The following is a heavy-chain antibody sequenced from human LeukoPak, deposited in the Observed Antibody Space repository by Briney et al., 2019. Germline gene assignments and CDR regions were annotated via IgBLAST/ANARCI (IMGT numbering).Heavy chain of an antibody. CDR1: GYTFTSYG. CDR2: ISAYNGNT. D-gene: IGHD3-9*01. V-gene: IGHV1-18*01. CDR3: ASPVLGDILSNAFDI. J-gene: IGHJ3*02. Sequence: ASVKVSCKASGYTFTSYGISWVRQAPGQGLEWMGWISAYNGNTNYAQKLQGRVTMTTDTSTSTAYMELRSLRSDDTAVYYCASPVLGDILSNAFDIWGQGTMVTVSS.